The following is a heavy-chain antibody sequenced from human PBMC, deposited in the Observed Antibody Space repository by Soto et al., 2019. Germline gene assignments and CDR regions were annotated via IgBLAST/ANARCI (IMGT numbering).Heavy chain of an antibody. J-gene: IGHJ6*02. CDR1: GFTFSSYA. CDR2: ISGSGGST. Sequence: GGSLRLSCAASGFTFSSYAMSWVRQAPGKGLEWVSAISGSGGSTYYVDSVKGRFTISRDNSKNTLHLQMNSLRAEDTAVYYCAKAPASVTMAYYGMDVWGQGTTVTVSS. CDR3: AKAPASVTMAYYGMDV. V-gene: IGHV3-23*01. D-gene: IGHD3-10*01.